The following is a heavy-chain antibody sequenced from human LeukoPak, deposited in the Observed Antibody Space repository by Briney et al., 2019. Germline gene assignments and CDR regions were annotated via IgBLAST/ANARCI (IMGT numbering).Heavy chain of an antibody. J-gene: IGHJ4*02. CDR1: GYTFTSYG. Sequence: ASVKVSCKASGYTFTSYGISWVRQAPGQGREWMGWISAYNGNTKYAQKPQDKVTMTTDTSTTTAYMEVRSLTSDDTAVYYCARGSAMAQKQLVRHFDSWGQGTLVIVSS. CDR2: ISAYNGNT. D-gene: IGHD6-6*01. V-gene: IGHV1-18*01. CDR3: ARGSAMAQKQLVRHFDS.